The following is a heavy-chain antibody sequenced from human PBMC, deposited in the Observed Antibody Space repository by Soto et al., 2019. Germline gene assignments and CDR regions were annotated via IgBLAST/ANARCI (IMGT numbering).Heavy chain of an antibody. CDR2: ISWDGGST. J-gene: IGHJ4*02. CDR1: GFTFDDYT. D-gene: IGHD2-2*02. V-gene: IGHV3-43*01. CDR3: ARGGYCSSTSCYTQEMYFDY. Sequence: PGGSLRLSCAASGFTFDDYTMHWVRQAPGKGLEWVSLISWDGGSTYYADSVKGRFTISRDNSKNSLYLQMNSLRTEGTALYYCARGGYCSSTSCYTQEMYFDYWGQGTLVTVSS.